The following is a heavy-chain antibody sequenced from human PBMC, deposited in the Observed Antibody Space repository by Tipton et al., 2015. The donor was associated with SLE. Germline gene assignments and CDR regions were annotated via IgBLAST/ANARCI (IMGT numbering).Heavy chain of an antibody. V-gene: IGHV3-49*04. D-gene: IGHD5-18*01. Sequence: SLRLSCTASGFTFGDSAMSWVRQAPGKGLDWVGLIRSNAYGGTTEYAASVKGRFTISRDDSKSIAYLQMNSLKTEDTAIYYCTRDEYNYGSGFDYWGQGTLVTVSA. J-gene: IGHJ4*02. CDR3: TRDEYNYGSGFDY. CDR1: GFTFGDSA. CDR2: IRSNAYGGTT.